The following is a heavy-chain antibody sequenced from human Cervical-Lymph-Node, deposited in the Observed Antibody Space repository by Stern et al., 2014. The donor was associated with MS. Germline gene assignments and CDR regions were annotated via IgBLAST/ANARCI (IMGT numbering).Heavy chain of an antibody. CDR2: IYPGDSET. V-gene: IGHV5-51*03. J-gene: IGHJ4*02. D-gene: IGHD6-13*01. Sequence: EVQLVESGAELKQPGESLRISCKGSGYSLTNTWIGWVRQMPGKGLEWMGIIYPGDSETRYSPSFQGQVTISADKSINTAYLQWSSLKASDTAMYYCARGRGIALRPDYWGQGTLVTVYS. CDR3: ARGRGIALRPDY. CDR1: GYSLTNTW.